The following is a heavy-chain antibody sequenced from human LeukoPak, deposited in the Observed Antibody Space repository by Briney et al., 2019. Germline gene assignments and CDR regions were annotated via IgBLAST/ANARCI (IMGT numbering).Heavy chain of an antibody. CDR2: ISSSSSNI. Sequence: PGGSLRLSCAASGFTFSSYSMNGVRQAPGKGVEGVSYISSSSSNIYYADSVKGRFTISRDNAKNSLYLQMNSLRAEDTAVYYCSRRFYGALPSGGMDVWGQGTTVTVSS. CDR3: SRRFYGALPSGGMDV. D-gene: IGHD4-17*01. CDR1: GFTFSSYS. V-gene: IGHV3-48*04. J-gene: IGHJ6*02.